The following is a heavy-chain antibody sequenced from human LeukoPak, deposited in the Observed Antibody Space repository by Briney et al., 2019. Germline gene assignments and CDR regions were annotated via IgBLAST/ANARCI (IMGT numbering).Heavy chain of an antibody. CDR1: GFTFSSYD. J-gene: IGHJ3*02. V-gene: IGHV3-13*01. CDR3: ARGTYCNSTTCHRTPIDI. Sequence: GGSLRLSCAASGFTFSSYDMHWVRQATGKGLEWVSIIGSAADTYYPGSVEGRFTMSRENAKKSLYLQMNHLRAGDTGVYYCARGTYCNSTTCHRTPIDIWGQGTTVTASS. D-gene: IGHD2-2*01. CDR2: IGSAADT.